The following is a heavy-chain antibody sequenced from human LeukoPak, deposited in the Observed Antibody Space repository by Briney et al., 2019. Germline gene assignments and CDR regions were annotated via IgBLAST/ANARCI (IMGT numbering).Heavy chain of an antibody. Sequence: GGSLRLSCAASRFTFSTYGMNWVRQAPGKGLEWVSSISSSSGYIYYADSVKGRFTISRDNAKNSLYLQMNSLRAEDTAVYYCARGLRGSAYDILTGYYTDIDYWGQGTLVTVSS. V-gene: IGHV3-21*01. CDR2: ISSSSGYI. CDR1: RFTFSTYG. CDR3: ARGLRGSAYDILTGYYTDIDY. J-gene: IGHJ4*02. D-gene: IGHD3-9*01.